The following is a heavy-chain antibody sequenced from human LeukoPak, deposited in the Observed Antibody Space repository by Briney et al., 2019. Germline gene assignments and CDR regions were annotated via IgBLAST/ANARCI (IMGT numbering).Heavy chain of an antibody. CDR3: ARDQRITMVRGVMNY. CDR2: INPNSGGT. CDR1: GYTFTGYY. Sequence: ASVKVSCKASGYTFTGYYMHWVRLAPGQGLEWMGWINPNSGGTNYAQKFQGRVTMTRDTSISTAYMELSRLRSDDTAVYYCARDQRITMVRGVMNYWGQGTLVTVSS. D-gene: IGHD3-10*01. J-gene: IGHJ4*02. V-gene: IGHV1-2*02.